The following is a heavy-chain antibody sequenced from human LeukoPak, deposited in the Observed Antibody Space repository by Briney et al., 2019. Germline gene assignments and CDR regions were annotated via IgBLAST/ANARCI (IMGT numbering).Heavy chain of an antibody. CDR2: IYYSGST. CDR3: ARAIAAAEVQIDY. J-gene: IGHJ4*02. CDR1: GGSISSYY. D-gene: IGHD6-13*01. Sequence: SETLSLTCTVSGGSISSYYWSWIRQPPGKGLEWIGYIYYSGSTNYNPPLKSRVTISVDTSKNQFSLKLSSVTAADTAVYYCARAIAAAEVQIDYWGQGTLVTVSS. V-gene: IGHV4-59*01.